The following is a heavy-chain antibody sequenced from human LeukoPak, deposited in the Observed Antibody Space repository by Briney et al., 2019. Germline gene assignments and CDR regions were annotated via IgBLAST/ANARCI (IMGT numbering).Heavy chain of an antibody. D-gene: IGHD2-8*02. J-gene: IGHJ4*02. Sequence: GGSLRLSCAASGFTFSGHWMHWVRQAPGKGLVWVSHINSDVSDTTYADSVKGRFTISRDNAKNTLYLQLNSLRVEDTAVYYCVRDGVGSGGDFDYCRQGTLVTVSS. CDR1: GFTFSGHW. CDR2: INSDVSDT. CDR3: VRDGVGSGGDFDY. V-gene: IGHV3-74*03.